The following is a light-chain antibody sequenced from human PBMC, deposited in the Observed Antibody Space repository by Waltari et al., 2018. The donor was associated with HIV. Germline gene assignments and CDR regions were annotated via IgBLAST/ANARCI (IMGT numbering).Light chain of an antibody. CDR2: EVS. CDR1: SSDVGGYNY. Sequence: QSALTQPASVSGSPGQSITISSPGTSSDVGGYNYVSWYQQHPGKAPKLMIYEVSNRPSGISNRFSGSKSGNTASLTISGLQAEDEADYYCSSYTSSSTLYVFGTGTKVTVL. CDR3: SSYTSSSTLYV. V-gene: IGLV2-14*01. J-gene: IGLJ1*01.